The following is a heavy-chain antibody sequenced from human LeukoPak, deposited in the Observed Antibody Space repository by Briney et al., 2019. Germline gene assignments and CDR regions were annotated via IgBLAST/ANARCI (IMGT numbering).Heavy chain of an antibody. CDR1: GGSISSSSYY. CDR3: ARLYYDSSGYYPHGYFDY. J-gene: IGHJ4*02. V-gene: IGHV4-39*07. D-gene: IGHD3-22*01. Sequence: SETLSLTCTVSGGSISSSSYYWGWIRQPPGKGLEWIGSIYYSGSTYYNPSLKSRVTISVDTSKNQFSLKLSSVTAADTAVYYCARLYYDSSGYYPHGYFDYWGQGTLVTASS. CDR2: IYYSGST.